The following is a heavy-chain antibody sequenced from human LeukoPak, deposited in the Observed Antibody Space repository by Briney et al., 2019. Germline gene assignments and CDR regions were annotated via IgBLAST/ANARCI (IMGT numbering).Heavy chain of an antibody. CDR3: ARDWAGSAWLTRALEY. D-gene: IGHD6-19*01. CDR1: GFTFSSYC. J-gene: IGHJ4*02. CDR2: IKQDGSQK. V-gene: IGHV3-7*01. Sequence: GGSLRLSCAASGFTFSSYCMSWVRQAPGKGLEWVANIKQDGSQKYYVDSVKGRFTISRDNAKSLLYLQMNSLRPEDTAVYYCARDWAGSAWLTRALEYWGQGIPVTVSS.